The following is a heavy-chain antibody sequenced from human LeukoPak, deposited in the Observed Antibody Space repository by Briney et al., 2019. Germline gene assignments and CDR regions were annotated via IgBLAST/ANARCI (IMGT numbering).Heavy chain of an antibody. CDR2: INSDASVT. CDR3: ARGCLQQLVRWWFDP. D-gene: IGHD6-13*01. CDR1: GFTFSNYW. J-gene: IGHJ5*02. Sequence: GGSLRLSCAASGFTFSNYWMHWVRQTPGKGLVWVSRINSDASVTTYADSVKGRFTIPRDNAKNTLYLQMNSLRAEDTAVYYCARGCLQQLVRWWFDPWGQGTLVTVSS. V-gene: IGHV3-74*01.